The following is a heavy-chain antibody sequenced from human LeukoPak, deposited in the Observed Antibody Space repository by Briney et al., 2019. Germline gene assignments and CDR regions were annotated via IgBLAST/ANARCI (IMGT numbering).Heavy chain of an antibody. CDR2: FAFTGDT. CDR1: GFSFSSYG. Sequence: GGSLRLSCAASGFSFSSYGMHWVRQAPGKGLEWVSSFAFTGDTYYLGSVKGRFTISRENAKNSLYLRMNSLRAGDTAVYYCTRGLPGGLDSWGQGTLVTVSS. J-gene: IGHJ5*01. V-gene: IGHV3-13*04. D-gene: IGHD1-26*01. CDR3: TRGLPGGLDS.